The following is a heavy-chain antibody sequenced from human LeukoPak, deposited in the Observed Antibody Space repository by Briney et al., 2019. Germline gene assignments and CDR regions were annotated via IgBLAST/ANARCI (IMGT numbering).Heavy chain of an antibody. CDR1: GGSISSYY. CDR3: ARVNARRDAFDI. D-gene: IGHD2-2*01. V-gene: IGHV4-59*01. CDR2: IYYSGST. Sequence: SETLSLTCTVSGGSISSYYWSWIRQPPGKGLEWIGYIYYSGSTNYNPSLKSRVTISVDTSKNQFSLKLSSVTAADTAVYYCARVNARRDAFDIWGQGTMATVSS. J-gene: IGHJ3*02.